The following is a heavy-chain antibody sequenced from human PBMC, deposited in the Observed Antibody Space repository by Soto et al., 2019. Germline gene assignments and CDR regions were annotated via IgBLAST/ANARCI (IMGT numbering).Heavy chain of an antibody. CDR2: INHSGST. Sequence: QVQLQQWGAGLLKPSETLSLTCAVYGGSFSGYYWTWIRQPPGTGLEWIGEINHSGSTNYNPSLKSRVTISVETYKKQFSMKLNSVTAADTAVYYCARDKITGLFDYWGQGTLVTVSS. V-gene: IGHV4-34*01. CDR1: GGSFSGYY. J-gene: IGHJ4*02. CDR3: ARDKITGLFDY. D-gene: IGHD2-8*02.